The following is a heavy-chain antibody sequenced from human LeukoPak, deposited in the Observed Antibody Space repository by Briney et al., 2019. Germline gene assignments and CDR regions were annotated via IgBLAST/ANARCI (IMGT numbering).Heavy chain of an antibody. CDR3: PRDSYYYDSSGYDDAFDI. J-gene: IGHJ3*02. V-gene: IGHV3-53*01. CDR2: IYSGGST. Sequence: QPGGSLRLSCAASGFTVSSNYMSWVRQAPGKGLEWVSVIYSGGSTYYADSVKGRFTISRDNSKNTLYLQMNSLRAEDTAVYYCPRDSYYYDSSGYDDAFDIWGQGTMVTVSS. CDR1: GFTVSSNY. D-gene: IGHD3-22*01.